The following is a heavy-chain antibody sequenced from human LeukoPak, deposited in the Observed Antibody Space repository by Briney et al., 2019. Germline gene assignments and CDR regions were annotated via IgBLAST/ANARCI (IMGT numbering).Heavy chain of an antibody. V-gene: IGHV1-18*01. CDR3: ARDCIGCHGFDY. CDR1: GYTFISYG. Sequence: VASVKVSCKASGYTFISYGISWVRQAPGQGLEWMGWVSAYAGDTNYVQKFQGRVTMTTDTSTSTAYMELRSLRFDDTAVYYCARDCIGCHGFDYWGQGTLVTVSS. CDR2: VSAYAGDT. D-gene: IGHD2-15*01. J-gene: IGHJ4*02.